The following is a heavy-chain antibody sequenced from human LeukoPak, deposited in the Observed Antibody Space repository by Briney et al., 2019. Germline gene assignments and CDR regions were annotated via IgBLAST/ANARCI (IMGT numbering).Heavy chain of an antibody. D-gene: IGHD3-10*01. CDR2: ISYDGSNK. V-gene: IGHV3-30*03. CDR1: GLSLDSYA. J-gene: IGHJ6*02. CDR3: AQGGSEIYYFYHGMDV. Sequence: GGSLRLSCAASGLSLDSYAIHWVRQAPGKGLEWVTAISYDGSNKHYADSVRGRFTISRDNSKNTLYLQMNSLRSDDTAVYYCAQGGSEIYYFYHGMDVWGRGTTVTVSS.